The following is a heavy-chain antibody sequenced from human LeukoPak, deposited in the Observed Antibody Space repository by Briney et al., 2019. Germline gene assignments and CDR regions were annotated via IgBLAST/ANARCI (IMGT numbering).Heavy chain of an antibody. CDR1: GYTFTGYY. CDR3: ARTLYSYGSEFDY. Sequence: ASVKVSCKASGYTFTGYYMHWVRQAPGQGLEWMGWINPNSGGTNYAQKFQGRVIMTRDTSISTAYMELSRLRSDDTAVYYCARTLYSYGSEFDYWGQGTLVTVSS. J-gene: IGHJ4*02. D-gene: IGHD5-18*01. CDR2: INPNSGGT. V-gene: IGHV1-2*02.